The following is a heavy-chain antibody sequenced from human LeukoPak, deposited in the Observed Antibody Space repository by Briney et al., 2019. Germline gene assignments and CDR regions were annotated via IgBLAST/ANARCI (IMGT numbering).Heavy chain of an antibody. CDR3: ARDTGGYYFN. CDR1: GASTSSRGYY. D-gene: IGHD3-22*01. CDR2: IYHTGTT. J-gene: IGHJ4*02. Sequence: SQTLSLTCTISGASTSSRGYYWTWVRQHSGRGLEWIGYIYHTGTTYYNPSLRSRITISMGTSKNQFSLKMTSMTAADTAVYYCARDTGGYYFNWGQGTLVTVSS. V-gene: IGHV4-31*03.